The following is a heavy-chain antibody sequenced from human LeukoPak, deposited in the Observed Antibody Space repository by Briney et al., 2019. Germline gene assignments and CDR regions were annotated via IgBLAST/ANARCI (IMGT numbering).Heavy chain of an antibody. J-gene: IGHJ4*02. D-gene: IGHD1-1*01. CDR3: ARDWKTNSFDY. CDR1: EFTFSRHY. CDR2: IYYDGSNI. V-gene: IGHV3-33*08. Sequence: GGSLRLSCAASEFTFSRHYMSWIRQAPGKGLEWVAFIYYDGSNIYYADYVKGRFTISRDISKNTLYLQMDSLRAEDTAIYYCARDWKTNSFDYWGQGTLVTVSS.